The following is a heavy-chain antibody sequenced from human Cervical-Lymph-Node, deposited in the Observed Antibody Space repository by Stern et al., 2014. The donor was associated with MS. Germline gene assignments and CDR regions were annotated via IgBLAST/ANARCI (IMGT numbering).Heavy chain of an antibody. Sequence: QVQLQESGPGLVKPSGTLSLNCGVSGDSISSENWWSWVRQPPGKGLEWIGEIHHSGSTNYNPSLESRLTLSIDKSKNQSPLNLTSGTAADTAVYFCARVSLSGYDWFDPWGQGTLVTVSS. CDR1: GDSISSENW. D-gene: IGHD5-12*01. J-gene: IGHJ5*02. CDR2: IHHSGST. V-gene: IGHV4-4*02. CDR3: ARVSLSGYDWFDP.